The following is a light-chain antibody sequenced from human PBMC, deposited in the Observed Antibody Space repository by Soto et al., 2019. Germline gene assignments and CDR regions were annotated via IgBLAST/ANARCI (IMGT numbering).Light chain of an antibody. Sequence: DIQMTQSPSSLSASVGDRVTITCRASHSISSYLNWYQQKPGKAPKLLIYAASSLQSGVPSRFSGSGSGTDFTLTISSLQPEDFATDYCQQSYNTPRTFGQGTKVEIK. CDR3: QQSYNTPRT. CDR1: HSISSY. J-gene: IGKJ1*01. CDR2: AAS. V-gene: IGKV1-39*01.